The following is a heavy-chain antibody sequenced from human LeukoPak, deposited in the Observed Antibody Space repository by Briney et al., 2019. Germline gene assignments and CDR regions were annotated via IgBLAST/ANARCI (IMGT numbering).Heavy chain of an antibody. Sequence: ASVKVSCKASGYTFTSYDINWVRQATGQGLEWMGWMNPNSSNTGYAQKFQGRVTITRNTSISTAYMELSSLRSEDTAVYYCARGPIAARSSWFDPWGQGTLVTVSS. CDR3: ARGPIAARSSWFDP. CDR1: GYTFTSYD. V-gene: IGHV1-8*03. CDR2: MNPNSSNT. D-gene: IGHD6-6*01. J-gene: IGHJ5*02.